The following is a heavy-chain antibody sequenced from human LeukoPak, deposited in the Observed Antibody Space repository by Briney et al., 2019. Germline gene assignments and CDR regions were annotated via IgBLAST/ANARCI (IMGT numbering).Heavy chain of an antibody. D-gene: IGHD3-9*01. CDR2: IRSKAYGGTT. J-gene: IGHJ4*02. V-gene: IGHV3-49*04. Sequence: GGSLRLSCTASGFTFGDYAMSWVRQAPGKGLEWVGFIRSKAYGGTTEYAASVKGRFTISRDDSKSIAYLQMSSLKTEDTAVYYCTSRVRYFDWLSSGDYFDYWGQGTLVTVSS. CDR1: GFTFGDYA. CDR3: TSRVRYFDWLSSGDYFDY.